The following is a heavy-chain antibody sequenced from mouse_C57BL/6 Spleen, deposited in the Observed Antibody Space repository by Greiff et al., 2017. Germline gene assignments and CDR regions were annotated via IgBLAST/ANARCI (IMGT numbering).Heavy chain of an antibody. CDR1: GFTFSDYG. CDR2: ISSGSSTI. J-gene: IGHJ2*01. V-gene: IGHV5-17*01. D-gene: IGHD2-2*01. Sequence: VQLKESGGGLVKPGGSLKLSCAASGFTFSDYGMHWVRQAPEKGLEWVAYISSGSSTIYYAATVKGRFTISRDNAKNTLFLQMTSLRSEDTAMYYCARDGYDVWGFDYWGQGTTLTVSS. CDR3: ARDGYDVWGFDY.